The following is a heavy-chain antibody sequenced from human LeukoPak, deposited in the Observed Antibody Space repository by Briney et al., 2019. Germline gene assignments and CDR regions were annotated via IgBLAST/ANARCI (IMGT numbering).Heavy chain of an antibody. J-gene: IGHJ4*02. CDR3: ARAGPSGKYPPNDY. CDR2: IYYSGST. V-gene: IGHV4-59*01. D-gene: IGHD1-26*01. Sequence: SETLSLTCTVSGGSISSYYWSWIRQPPGKGLEWIGYIYYSGSTNYNPSLKSRVTISVDTSKNQFSLKLSSVTAADTAVYYCARAGPSGKYPPNDYWGQGTLVTVSS. CDR1: GGSISSYY.